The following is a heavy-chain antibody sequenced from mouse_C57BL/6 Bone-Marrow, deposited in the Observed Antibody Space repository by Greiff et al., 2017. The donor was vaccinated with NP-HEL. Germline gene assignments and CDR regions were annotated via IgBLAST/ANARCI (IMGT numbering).Heavy chain of an antibody. V-gene: IGHV2-2*01. CDR1: GFSLTSYG. J-gene: IGHJ1*03. Sequence: QVQLKESGPGLVQPSQSLSITCTVSGFSLTSYGVHWVRQSPGKGLEWLGVIWSGGSTDYNAAFISRLSISKDNSKSQVFFKMNSLQADDTAIYYCARDRYYGSSYWWYFDVWGTGTTVTVSS. D-gene: IGHD1-1*01. CDR3: ARDRYYGSSYWWYFDV. CDR2: IWSGGST.